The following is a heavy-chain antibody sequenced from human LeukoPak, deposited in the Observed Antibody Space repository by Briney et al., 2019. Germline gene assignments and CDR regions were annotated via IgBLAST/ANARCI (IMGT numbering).Heavy chain of an antibody. CDR1: GFTFSSYG. CDR2: IRYDGSNK. CDR3: EKDFIGPITVVRVVILSY. Sequence: PGGSLRLSCAASGFTFSSYGMHWVRQAPGKGLEWVAFIRYDGSNKYYADSVKGRFTISRDNSKNTLYLQMNSLRAEDTAVYYCEKDFIGPITVVRVVILSYWGQGTLVTVSS. D-gene: IGHD3-10*01. J-gene: IGHJ4*02. V-gene: IGHV3-30*02.